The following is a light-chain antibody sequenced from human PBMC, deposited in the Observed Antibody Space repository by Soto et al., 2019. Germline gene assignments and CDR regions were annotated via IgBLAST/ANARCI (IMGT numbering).Light chain of an antibody. Sequence: QSVLPQPPSASGTPGQRVTISCSGSSSNIGINYVYWFQQLPGTAPKLLLYRNNQRPSGVPDRFSGSKSGTSASLAISGRRSEDEADYCAAWDDSLSGQVFGGGTKLTVL. CDR1: SSNIGINY. V-gene: IGLV1-47*01. CDR3: AAWDDSLSGQV. CDR2: RNN. J-gene: IGLJ2*01.